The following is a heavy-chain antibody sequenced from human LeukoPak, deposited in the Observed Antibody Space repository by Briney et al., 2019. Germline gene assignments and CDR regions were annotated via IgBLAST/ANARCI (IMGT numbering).Heavy chain of an antibody. J-gene: IGHJ4*02. CDR1: GFTFSSYG. CDR3: ARAGDSSGYYLFDY. Sequence: GGSLRLSCAASGFTFSSYGMHWVRQAPGKGLEWVAVIWYDGSNKYYADSVKGRFTISRDNSKNTLYLQMNSLRAEDTAVYYCARAGDSSGYYLFDYWGQGTLVTVSS. CDR2: IWYDGSNK. D-gene: IGHD3-22*01. V-gene: IGHV3-33*01.